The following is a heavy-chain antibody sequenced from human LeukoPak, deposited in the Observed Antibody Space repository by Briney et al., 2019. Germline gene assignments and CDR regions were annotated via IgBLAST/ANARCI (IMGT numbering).Heavy chain of an antibody. CDR2: IAYDGNYK. J-gene: IGHJ4*02. Sequence: GGSLRLSCAASGFTFSSYAMHWVRQAPGKRLEWVAVIAYDGNYKYYADSVKGRFTISRDNAKNSLYLHMNSLRAEDTAVYYCARILYHSHDYWGRGTLVTVS. CDR3: ARILYHSHDY. CDR1: GFTFSSYA. D-gene: IGHD3-9*01. V-gene: IGHV3-30*14.